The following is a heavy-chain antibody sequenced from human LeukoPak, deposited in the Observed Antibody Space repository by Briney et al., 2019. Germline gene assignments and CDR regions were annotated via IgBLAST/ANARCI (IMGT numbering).Heavy chain of an antibody. V-gene: IGHV1-2*02. CDR3: AREDTAMVKDY. CDR1: GYKFTGYY. Sequence: ASVKVSCKASGYKFTGYYMHWVRQAPGQGLERMGWINPNSGGTNYAQKFQGRVTMTRDTSISTAYMELSRLRSDDTAVYYCAREDTAMVKDYWGQGTLVTVSS. CDR2: INPNSGGT. J-gene: IGHJ4*02. D-gene: IGHD5-18*01.